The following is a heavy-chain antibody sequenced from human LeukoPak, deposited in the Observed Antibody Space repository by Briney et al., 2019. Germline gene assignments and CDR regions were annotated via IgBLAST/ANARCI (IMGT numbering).Heavy chain of an antibody. Sequence: SQTLSLTCAVSGYSLSSGYYWGWIRQPPGKGLEWFGSIYHSGSTSYNPSLKSRVTISVDTSKNQFSLKLSSVTAADTAVYYCARRLYYDFWSGYYFDYWGQGTLVTVSS. D-gene: IGHD3-3*01. V-gene: IGHV4-38-2*01. CDR2: IYHSGST. J-gene: IGHJ4*02. CDR1: GYSLSSGYY. CDR3: ARRLYYDFWSGYYFDY.